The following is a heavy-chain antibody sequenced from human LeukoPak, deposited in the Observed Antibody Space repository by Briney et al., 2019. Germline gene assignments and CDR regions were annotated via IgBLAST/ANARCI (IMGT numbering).Heavy chain of an antibody. Sequence: SETLSLTCAVYGGSFSGYYWSWLRQPPGKGLEWIGEINHSGSTNYNPSLKSRVTISVDTSKNQFSLKLSSVTAADTAVYYCARERHYDSSGLGDWGQGTLVTVSS. J-gene: IGHJ4*02. V-gene: IGHV4-34*01. CDR2: INHSGST. D-gene: IGHD3-22*01. CDR3: ARERHYDSSGLGD. CDR1: GGSFSGYY.